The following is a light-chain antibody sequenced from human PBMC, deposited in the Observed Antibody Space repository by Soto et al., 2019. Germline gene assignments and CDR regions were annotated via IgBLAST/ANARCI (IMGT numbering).Light chain of an antibody. V-gene: IGLV1-44*01. CDR3: AAWDDSLNGCV. CDR2: SDN. J-gene: IGLJ1*01. CDR1: SSNIGSNY. Sequence: QSVLTQPPSASGTPGQRVTISCSGSSSNIGSNYVYWYQQFPGTAPRLLIYSDNQRTSGVPDRFSASKSGASASLAISGLQSEDEADFYCAAWDDSLNGCVFGTGTKVTVL.